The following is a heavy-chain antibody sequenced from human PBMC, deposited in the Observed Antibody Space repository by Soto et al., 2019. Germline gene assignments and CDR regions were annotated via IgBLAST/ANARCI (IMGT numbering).Heavy chain of an antibody. J-gene: IGHJ4*02. Sequence: QITLKESGPTLVKPTQTLTLTCTFSGFSLTTSGVGVGWIRQPPGKALEWLAVIFWDDDERYSPFLRSRLTLTXXTSRNQVVLTMTNTEPVDTATYFCPHTLWNNYFDYWGQGTLVTVSS. CDR2: IFWDDDE. V-gene: IGHV2-5*02. CDR3: PHTLWNNYFDY. D-gene: IGHD1-1*01. CDR1: GFSLTTSGVG.